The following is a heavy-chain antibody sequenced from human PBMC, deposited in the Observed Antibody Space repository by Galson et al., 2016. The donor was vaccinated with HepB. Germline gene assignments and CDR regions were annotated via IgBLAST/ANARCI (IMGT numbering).Heavy chain of an antibody. J-gene: IGHJ4*02. CDR2: ISSSSSYI. V-gene: IGHV3-21*01. D-gene: IGHD5-18*01. CDR3: ASGYSYGYFYY. CDR1: GFTFSSYS. Sequence: SLRLSCAASGFTFSSYSMNWVRQAPGKGLEWVSTISSSSSYIYYADSVKGRFTISRDNAKNSLYLQMNSLRAEDTAVYYCASGYSYGYFYYWGQGTLVTVSS.